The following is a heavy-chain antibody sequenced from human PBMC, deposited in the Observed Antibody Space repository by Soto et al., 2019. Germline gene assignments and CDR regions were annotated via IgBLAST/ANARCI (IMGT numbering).Heavy chain of an antibody. D-gene: IGHD3-3*01. CDR3: ARDQSPITIFGVVIMGGWYYYGMDV. CDR2: IIPIFGTA. J-gene: IGHJ6*02. Sequence: SVKVSCKASGGTFSSYAISWVRQAPGQGLEWMGGIIPIFGTANYAQKFQGRVTITADKSTSTAYMELSSLRSEDTAVYYCARDQSPITIFGVVIMGGWYYYGMDVWGQGTTVTVSS. V-gene: IGHV1-69*06. CDR1: GGTFSSYA.